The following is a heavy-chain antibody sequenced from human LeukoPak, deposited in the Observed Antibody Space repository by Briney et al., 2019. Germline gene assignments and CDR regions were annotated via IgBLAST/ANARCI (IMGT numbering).Heavy chain of an antibody. CDR2: ISGSGRTM. CDR3: ARGGLYGYDVFDY. Sequence: GGSLRLSCAASGFTFSSYEMNWVRQAPGRGLEWVSYISGSGRTMSYADSVKGRFTISRDNAKNSLYLQMNSLRVEDTAVHHCARGGLYGYDVFDYWGQGTLVTVSS. V-gene: IGHV3-48*03. D-gene: IGHD5-12*01. CDR1: GFTFSSYE. J-gene: IGHJ4*02.